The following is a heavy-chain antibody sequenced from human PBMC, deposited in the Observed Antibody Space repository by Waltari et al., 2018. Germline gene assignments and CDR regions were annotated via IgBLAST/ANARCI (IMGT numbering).Heavy chain of an antibody. D-gene: IGHD1-20*01. J-gene: IGHJ5*02. CDR3: AKPFYNWDDPLVS. CDR2: ISFSDAT. V-gene: IGHV3-23*01. Sequence: EVQLLESGGELVKAGGSLRLPWGISGFTFPSYAIKWVRRAPGTGLQWVAAISFSDATFHADSVKGRFTISRDTSKDTVYLQMNSLRADDTAVYYCAKPFYNWDDPLVSWGQGNAGHRLL. CDR1: GFTFPSYA.